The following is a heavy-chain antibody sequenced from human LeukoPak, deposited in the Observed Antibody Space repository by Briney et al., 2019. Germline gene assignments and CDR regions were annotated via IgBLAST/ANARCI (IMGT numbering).Heavy chain of an antibody. CDR1: GGSICSYY. J-gene: IGHJ5*02. V-gene: IGHV4-59*01. CDR3: ARDSDDSSGYNWFDP. Sequence: PSETLSLTCTVPGGSICSYYWSWIRQPPGKGLEWIGYIYCSGSTNYNPSLKSRVTISVDTSKNQFSLKLSSVTAADTAVYYCARDSDDSSGYNWFDPWGQGTLVTVSS. CDR2: IYCSGST. D-gene: IGHD3-22*01.